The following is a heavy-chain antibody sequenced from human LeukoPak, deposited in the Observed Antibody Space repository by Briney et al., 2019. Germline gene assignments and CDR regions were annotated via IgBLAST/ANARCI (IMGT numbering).Heavy chain of an antibody. CDR2: IIGIGGTT. V-gene: IGHV3-23*01. Sequence: GGSLRLSCAASGFTFSSYAMSWVRQAPGKGLEWVSAIIGIGGTTHYADSVKGRFTISRDNSKNTLFLQMDSLRGEDTAVYYCAKRVVVGATSPYSDFQHWGQGTLVTVSS. J-gene: IGHJ1*01. CDR1: GFTFSSYA. D-gene: IGHD1-26*01. CDR3: AKRVVVGATSPYSDFQH.